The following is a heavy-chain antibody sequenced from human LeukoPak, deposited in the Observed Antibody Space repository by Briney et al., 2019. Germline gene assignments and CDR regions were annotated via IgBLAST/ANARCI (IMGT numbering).Heavy chain of an antibody. CDR2: INPNSGGT. V-gene: IGHV1-2*02. Sequence: ASVKLSCMASGYTFTGYYMHWVRQAPGQGLEWMGWINPNSGGTNYAQKFQGGATMTRDTSISTAYMELSRLGSDDTAVYYCAREKEQLAQGGGAFDIWGQGTMVTVSS. J-gene: IGHJ3*02. CDR3: AREKEQLAQGGGAFDI. CDR1: GYTFTGYY. D-gene: IGHD6-6*01.